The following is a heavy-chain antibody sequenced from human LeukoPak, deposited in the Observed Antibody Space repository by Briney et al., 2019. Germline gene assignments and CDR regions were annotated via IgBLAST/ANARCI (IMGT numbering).Heavy chain of an antibody. D-gene: IGHD5-18*01. CDR3: ARPNGAYDSYGKIDY. CDR1: DDSISSSSYY. V-gene: IGHV4-39*01. Sequence: SETLSLTCTVSDDSISSSSYYWGWIRQPPGKGLEWIGSIYYSGSTYYNPSLKSRVTISVDTSKNQFSLKLSSLTAADTAVYYCARPNGAYDSYGKIDYWGQGTLVTVSS. CDR2: IYYSGST. J-gene: IGHJ4*02.